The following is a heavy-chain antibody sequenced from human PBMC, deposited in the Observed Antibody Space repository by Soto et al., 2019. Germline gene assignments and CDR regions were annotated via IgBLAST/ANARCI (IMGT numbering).Heavy chain of an antibody. J-gene: IGHJ6*02. V-gene: IGHV3-33*01. CDR2: IWYDGSNK. D-gene: IGHD3-10*01. CDR3: ARRPGANVYYYYGMDV. CDR1: GFTFSSYG. Sequence: QVQLVESGGGVVQPGRSLRLSCAASGFTFSSYGMHWVRQAPGKGLEWVAVIWYDGSNKYYADSVKGRFTISRDNSKNTLYLQMNSLRAEDTAVYYCARRPGANVYYYYGMDVWGQGTTVTVSS.